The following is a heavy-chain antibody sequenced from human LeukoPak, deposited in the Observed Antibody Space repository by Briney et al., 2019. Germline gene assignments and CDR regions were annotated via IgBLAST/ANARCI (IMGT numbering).Heavy chain of an antibody. Sequence: PGGSLTLSCLPSGFTFSNYWMHWVRQTAGQELIWVARVNRYGRSRRYADSVKGRFTISRDNAKDTLYLQTNSRKPEDTAVYYCASASSHRIAAGGDYWGQGTLVTVSS. CDR1: GFTFSNYW. CDR2: VNRYGRSR. J-gene: IGHJ4*02. CDR3: ASASSHRIAAGGDY. V-gene: IGHV3-74*01. D-gene: IGHD6-13*01.